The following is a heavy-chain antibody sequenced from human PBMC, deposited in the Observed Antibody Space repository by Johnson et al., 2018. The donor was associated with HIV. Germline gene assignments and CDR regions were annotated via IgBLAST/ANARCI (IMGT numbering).Heavy chain of an antibody. V-gene: IGHV3-20*04. J-gene: IGHJ3*02. Sequence: VYLVESGGGVVRPGGSLRLYCAASGFSFDDYGMSWVRQAPGKGLEWVSGINWPGGNTGSADSVTGRFPISRDNAKKSLYLQMNILRVEDTAVYYCARVSRLGDIAVLSDAFDTWGQGTMVTVSS. D-gene: IGHD6-19*01. CDR1: GFSFDDYG. CDR2: INWPGGNT. CDR3: ARVSRLGDIAVLSDAFDT.